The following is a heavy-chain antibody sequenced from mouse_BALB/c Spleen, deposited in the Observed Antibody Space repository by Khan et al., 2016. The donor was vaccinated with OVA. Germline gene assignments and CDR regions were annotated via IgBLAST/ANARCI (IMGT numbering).Heavy chain of an antibody. D-gene: IGHD2-4*01. J-gene: IGHJ4*01. CDR3: AREGLRGVAIDY. CDR2: VYPGDGTT. V-gene: IGHV1S56*01. Sequence: ELVESGALVKISCKASGYTFTSYDINWVKQRPGQGLEWIGWVYPGDGTTHYNEKFKGKATLTADESSSTAYMQLNSLTSETSAVYFCAREGLRGVAIDYWGQGTSVTVSS. CDR1: GYTFTSYD.